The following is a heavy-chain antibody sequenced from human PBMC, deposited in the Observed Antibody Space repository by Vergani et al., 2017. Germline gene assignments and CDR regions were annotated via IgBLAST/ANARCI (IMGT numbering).Heavy chain of an antibody. CDR1: GFTFSSYS. CDR2: ISSSSSYI. Sequence: EVQLVESGGGLVKPGGSLRLSCAASGFTFSSYSMNWVRQAPGKGLEWVSSISSSSSYIYYADSVKGRFTISRDNAKNSLYLQMNSLRAEDTAVYYCARDPRYFDWLLPDAFDIWGQGRMVTVSS. D-gene: IGHD3-9*01. CDR3: ARDPRYFDWLLPDAFDI. V-gene: IGHV3-21*01. J-gene: IGHJ3*02.